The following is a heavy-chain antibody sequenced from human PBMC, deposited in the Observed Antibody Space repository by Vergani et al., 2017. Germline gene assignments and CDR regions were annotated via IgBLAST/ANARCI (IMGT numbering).Heavy chain of an antibody. CDR2: VFHSGSA. V-gene: IGHV4-38-2*02. D-gene: IGHD3-16*01. CDR3: ARQFWVSQGVGAFET. J-gene: IGHJ3*02. Sequence: QVQLQESGPGLVKPSETLSLTCSVSGYSISRGCYWGWIRQPPGKGLEWIATVFHSGSAYYNPSLRRRVTISVETSKNQFSLRLTTLTAADTAVYYCARQFWVSQGVGAFETWGRGTEVSVSS. CDR1: GYSISRGCY.